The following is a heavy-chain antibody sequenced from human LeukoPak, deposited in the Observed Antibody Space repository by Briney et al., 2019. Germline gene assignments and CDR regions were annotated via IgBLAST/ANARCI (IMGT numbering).Heavy chain of an antibody. V-gene: IGHV1-8*01. Sequence: ASVKVSCKASGYTFTSYDINWVRQATGQGLEWMGWMNPNSGNTGYAQKFQGRVTMTRNTSISTAYMELSSLRAEDTAVYYCARGTTPRIAAAGPRASDYWGQGTLVTVSS. CDR1: GYTFTSYD. CDR2: MNPNSGNT. D-gene: IGHD6-13*01. J-gene: IGHJ4*02. CDR3: ARGTTPRIAAAGPRASDY.